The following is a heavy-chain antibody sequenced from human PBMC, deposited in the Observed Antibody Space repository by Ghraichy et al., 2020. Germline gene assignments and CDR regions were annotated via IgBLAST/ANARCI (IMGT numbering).Heavy chain of an antibody. CDR2: IKPDGSEK. D-gene: IGHD2-2*01. V-gene: IGHV3-7*01. CDR1: GFTFSSNW. CDR3: LPAAIIYQYGLDV. J-gene: IGHJ6*02. Sequence: GESLNISCAASGFTFSSNWMSWVRQAPGKGLEWVANIKPDGSEKYYVDSVKGRFTISRDNTKNSLYLQMNSLRAEDTAVYYCLPAAIIYQYGLDVWGQGTTVTVSS.